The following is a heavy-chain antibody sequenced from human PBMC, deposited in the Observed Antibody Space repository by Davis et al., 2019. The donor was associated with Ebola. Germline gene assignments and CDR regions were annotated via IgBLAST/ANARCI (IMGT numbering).Heavy chain of an antibody. Sequence: PSETLSLTCAISGDSVSSNSAAWNWIRQSPSRGLEWLGRTYYRSKWCNEYAVSVKSRITINPDTSKNQFSLQLNSVTPDDTAVYYCARGGPSTWFNWFDPWGQGTLVTVSS. V-gene: IGHV6-1*01. CDR2: TYYRSKWCN. CDR3: ARGGPSTWFNWFDP. J-gene: IGHJ5*02. CDR1: GDSVSSNSAA. D-gene: IGHD3-10*01.